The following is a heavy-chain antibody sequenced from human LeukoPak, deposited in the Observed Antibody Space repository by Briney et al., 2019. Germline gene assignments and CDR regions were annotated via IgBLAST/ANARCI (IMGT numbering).Heavy chain of an antibody. CDR3: VRDNPRCCGVVPVNIDDF. D-gene: IGHD2-15*01. Sequence: GSLRLSCAASGFTFSRNSMNWVRQAPGKGLEWVSYISSTSSTIYYADSVRGRFTISRDNAKNSLSLQMHSLRAEDTAVYYCVRDNPRCCGVVPVNIDDFWGQGTLVTVSS. CDR1: GFTFSRNS. CDR2: ISSTSSTI. J-gene: IGHJ4*02. V-gene: IGHV3-48*01.